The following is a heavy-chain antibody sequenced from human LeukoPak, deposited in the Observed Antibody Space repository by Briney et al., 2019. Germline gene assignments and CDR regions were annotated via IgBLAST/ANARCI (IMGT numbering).Heavy chain of an antibody. J-gene: IGHJ4*02. CDR1: GYPFTSYY. CDR2: INPSGGST. CDR3: ARHKEVGDYYYFDY. D-gene: IGHD2/OR15-2a*01. Sequence: ASVNVSCKASGYPFTSYYMHWVRQAPGQGREWMGIINPSGGSTSYTQKFQGRVTMTRNTSTTTVYMELSSLRSQDTAVYYCARHKEVGDYYYFDYWAQGPLVTVSS. V-gene: IGHV1-46*01.